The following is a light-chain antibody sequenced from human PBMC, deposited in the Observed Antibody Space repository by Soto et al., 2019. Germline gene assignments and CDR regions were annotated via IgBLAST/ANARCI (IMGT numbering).Light chain of an antibody. CDR1: SSNLGAGYD. V-gene: IGLV1-40*01. CDR2: ANS. Sequence: QSVLTQPPSVSGAPGQTVTISCTGSSSNLGAGYDVPWYQQLPGTAPKLLIYANSNRPSGVPDRFSGSKSGTSASLAITGLQAEDEADYYCQSYDSSLSGYVFGTGTKVTVL. CDR3: QSYDSSLSGYV. J-gene: IGLJ1*01.